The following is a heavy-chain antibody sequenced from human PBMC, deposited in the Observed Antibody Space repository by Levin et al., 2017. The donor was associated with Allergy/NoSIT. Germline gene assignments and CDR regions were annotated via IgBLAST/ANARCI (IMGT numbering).Heavy chain of an antibody. CDR2: INPNSGGT. V-gene: IGHV1-2*02. D-gene: IGHD2-8*02. J-gene: IGHJ5*01. CDR3: ARDKSYRDTGGSYDS. CDR1: GYSFSDYY. Sequence: ASVKVSCKASGYSFSDYYIHWVRQAPGQGLEWMGRINPNSGGTNYAQTFQGRVTMTRDTSTCSAYMELSRLTSDATAVYYCARDKSYRDTGGSYDSWGQGTLVTVSS.